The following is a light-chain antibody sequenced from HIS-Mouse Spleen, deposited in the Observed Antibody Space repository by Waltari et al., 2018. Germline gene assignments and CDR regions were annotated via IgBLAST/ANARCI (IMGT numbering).Light chain of an antibody. J-gene: IGLJ2*01. CDR1: SSDVGGYNY. CDR2: DVS. Sequence: QSALTQPRSVSGSPGQSVTISCTGTSSDVGGYNYVSWYQQHPGKAPKLMIYDVSKRPSVVPDRFSGAKSGNPASLTISGLQDEDEADYYCCSYAGSYTFVVFGGGTKLSVL. V-gene: IGLV2-11*01. CDR3: CSYAGSYTFVV.